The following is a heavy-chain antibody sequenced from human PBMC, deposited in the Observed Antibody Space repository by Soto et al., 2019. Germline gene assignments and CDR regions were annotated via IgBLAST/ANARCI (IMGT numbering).Heavy chain of an antibody. CDR1: GFTFSSYS. D-gene: IGHD1-1*01. CDR2: ISSSSSYI. V-gene: IGHV3-21*01. J-gene: IGHJ4*02. CDR3: ARDGYETYYFDY. Sequence: ESGGGLVKPGGSLRLSCAASGFTFSSYSMNWVRQAPGKGLEWVSSISSSSSYIYYADSVKGRFTISRDNAKNSLYLQMNSLRAEDTAVYYCARDGYETYYFDYWGQGTLVTVSS.